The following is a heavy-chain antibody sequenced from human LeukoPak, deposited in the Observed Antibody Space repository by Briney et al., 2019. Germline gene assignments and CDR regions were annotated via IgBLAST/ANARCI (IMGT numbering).Heavy chain of an antibody. V-gene: IGHV4-59*01. CDR3: AITYYDTGAFDI. J-gene: IGHJ3*02. CDR2: IYYSGST. CDR1: GGSISSYY. Sequence: PSETLSLTCTVSGGSISSYYWSWIRQPPGKGLEWIGYIYYSGSTNYNPSLKSRVTISVDTSKNQFSLKLSSVTAADTAVYYCAITYYDTGAFDIWGQGTMVTVS. D-gene: IGHD3-22*01.